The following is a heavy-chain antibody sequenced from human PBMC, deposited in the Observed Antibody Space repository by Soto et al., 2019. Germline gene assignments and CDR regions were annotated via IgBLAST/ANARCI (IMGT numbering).Heavy chain of an antibody. CDR3: AEIPGMVRGDYGMDV. Sequence: QVQLVESGGGVVQPGRSLRLSCAASGFTFSSYGMHWVRQAPGKGLEWVAVISYDGSNKYYADSVKGRFTISRDNSKNTLYLQMNSLRAEDTAVYYCAEIPGMVRGDYGMDVWGQGTTVTVSS. D-gene: IGHD3-10*01. V-gene: IGHV3-30*18. CDR1: GFTFSSYG. J-gene: IGHJ6*02. CDR2: ISYDGSNK.